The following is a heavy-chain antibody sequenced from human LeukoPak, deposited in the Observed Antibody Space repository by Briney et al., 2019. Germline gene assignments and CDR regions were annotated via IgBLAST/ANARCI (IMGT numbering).Heavy chain of an antibody. CDR3: ARAVWAAAYYYYYMDV. Sequence: ASVKVSCKASGYTFTSYDINWVRQATGQGLEWMGWMNPNSGNTGYAQKFQGRVTMTRNTSISTAYMELSSLRSEDTAVYYCARAVWAAAYYYYYMDVWGKGTTVTVSS. D-gene: IGHD6-13*01. V-gene: IGHV1-8*01. J-gene: IGHJ6*03. CDR1: GYTFTSYD. CDR2: MNPNSGNT.